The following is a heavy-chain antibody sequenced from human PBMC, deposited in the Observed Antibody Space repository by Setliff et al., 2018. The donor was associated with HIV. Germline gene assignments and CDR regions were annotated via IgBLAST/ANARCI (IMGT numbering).Heavy chain of an antibody. CDR2: IIPILGIA. CDR3: AIGWSGYYTGIGS. D-gene: IGHD3-3*01. Sequence: SVKVSCKASGGTFSSYAISWVRQAPGQGLEWMGGIIPILGIANYAQKFQGRVTITTDESTSTAYMELSSLRSEDTAVYYCAIGWSGYYTGIGSWGQGTPVTVSS. CDR1: GGTFSSYA. J-gene: IGHJ5*02. V-gene: IGHV1-69*10.